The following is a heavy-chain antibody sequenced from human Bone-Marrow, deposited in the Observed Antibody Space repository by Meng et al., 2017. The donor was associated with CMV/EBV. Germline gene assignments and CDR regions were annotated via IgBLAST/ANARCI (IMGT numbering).Heavy chain of an antibody. CDR2: IIPIFGTA. CDR1: FSSYA. Sequence: FSSYAISWVRQAPGQGLEWMGGIIPIFGTANYAQKFQGRVTITADESTSTAYMELSSLRSEDTAVYYCARALQGIAVAGTWWFDPWGQGTLVTVSS. CDR3: ARALQGIAVAGTWWFDP. D-gene: IGHD6-19*01. J-gene: IGHJ5*02. V-gene: IGHV1-69*01.